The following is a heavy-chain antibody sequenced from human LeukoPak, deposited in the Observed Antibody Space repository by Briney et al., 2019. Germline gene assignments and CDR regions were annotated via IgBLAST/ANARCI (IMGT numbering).Heavy chain of an antibody. CDR3: AKDRGVYTIVWFDP. CDR2: IYTSEST. D-gene: IGHD3-10*01. Sequence: SETLSLTCTVSGGSISSCSNYWIWIWQPAGKGLEWIGRIYTSESTNYNISLKNRVTISLDTSKIQFSVKLSSVTAENTALYYWAKDRGVYTIVWFDPWGQGILVTAST. V-gene: IGHV4-61*02. J-gene: IGHJ5*02. CDR1: GGSISSCSNY.